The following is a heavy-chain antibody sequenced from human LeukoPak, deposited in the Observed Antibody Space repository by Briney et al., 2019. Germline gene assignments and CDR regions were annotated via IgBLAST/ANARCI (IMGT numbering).Heavy chain of an antibody. V-gene: IGHV1-46*01. J-gene: IGHJ4*02. D-gene: IGHD6-13*01. CDR2: INPDGGNT. Sequence: GASVKVSCKASGYTFTNSYIHWVRQAPGQVLEWMGLINPDGGNTNYAQNFQGRVTLTRDTSTSTVYMELSSLRSEDTAVYYCAREILPSGIAAAGLDYWGQGTLVTVSS. CDR3: AREILPSGIAAAGLDY. CDR1: GYTFTNSY.